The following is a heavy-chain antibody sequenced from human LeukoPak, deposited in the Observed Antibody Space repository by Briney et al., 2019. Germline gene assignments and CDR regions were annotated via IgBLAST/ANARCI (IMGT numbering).Heavy chain of an antibody. V-gene: IGHV3-33*06. J-gene: IGHJ5*02. Sequence: GGSLRLSCAASGFTFSSYGMHWVRQAPGKGLEWVAVIWYDGSNKYYADSVKGRFTISRDNSKNTLYLQMNSLRAEDTAVYYCAKDVSGYWPNWFDPRGQGTLVTVSS. D-gene: IGHD3-22*01. CDR2: IWYDGSNK. CDR3: AKDVSGYWPNWFDP. CDR1: GFTFSSYG.